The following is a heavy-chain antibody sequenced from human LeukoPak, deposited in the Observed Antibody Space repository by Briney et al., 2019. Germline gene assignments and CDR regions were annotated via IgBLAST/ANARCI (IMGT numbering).Heavy chain of an antibody. Sequence: PSETLSLTCTVSGGSISSYYWSWIRQPPGKGLEWIGEINHSGSTNYNPSLKSRVTISVDTSKNQFSLKLSSVTAADTAVYYCARGKAARRRGYYFDYWGQGTLVTVSS. CDR2: INHSGST. D-gene: IGHD6-6*01. CDR3: ARGKAARRRGYYFDY. CDR1: GGSISSYY. V-gene: IGHV4-34*01. J-gene: IGHJ4*02.